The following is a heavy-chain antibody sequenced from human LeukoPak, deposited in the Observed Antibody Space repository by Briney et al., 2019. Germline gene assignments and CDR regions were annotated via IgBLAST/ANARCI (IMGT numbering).Heavy chain of an antibody. CDR1: GFAFSSYS. D-gene: IGHD6-13*01. CDR3: ARDYYSSSTYAFDP. Sequence: GGSLRLSCAASGFAFSSYSMNWVRQAPGKGLVWVSYISSSSSTIYYADSVKGRFTISRDNAKNSLYLQMNSLRAEDTAVYYCARDYYSSSTYAFDPWGQGTLVTVSS. CDR2: ISSSSSTI. J-gene: IGHJ5*02. V-gene: IGHV3-48*04.